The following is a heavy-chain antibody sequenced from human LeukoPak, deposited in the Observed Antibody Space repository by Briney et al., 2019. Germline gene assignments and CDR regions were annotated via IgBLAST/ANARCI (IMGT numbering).Heavy chain of an antibody. CDR2: IYHSGGT. J-gene: IGHJ4*02. CDR3: ARARVGANLDY. CDR1: GGSISSGGYS. V-gene: IGHV4-30-2*01. Sequence: SETLSLTCAVSGGSISSGGYSWSWIRQPPGKGLEWIGYIYHSGGTYYNPSLKSRVTMSVDRSKNQFSLKLSSVTAADTAVYYCARARVGANLDYWGQGTLVTVSS. D-gene: IGHD1-26*01.